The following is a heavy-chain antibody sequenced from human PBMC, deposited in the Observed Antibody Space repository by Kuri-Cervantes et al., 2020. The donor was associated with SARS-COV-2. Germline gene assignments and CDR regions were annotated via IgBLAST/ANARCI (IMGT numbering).Heavy chain of an antibody. CDR1: GFTVSSRY. CDR3: ARDPSTHTSIAAPTDY. J-gene: IGHJ4*02. Sequence: GESLKISCAASGFTVSSRYMTWVRQAPGKGLEWVSSISSSSSYIYYADSVKGRFTISRDNAKNSLYLQMNSLRAEDTAVYYCARDPSTHTSIAAPTDYWGQGTLVTVSS. CDR2: ISSSSSYI. D-gene: IGHD6-6*01. V-gene: IGHV3-21*01.